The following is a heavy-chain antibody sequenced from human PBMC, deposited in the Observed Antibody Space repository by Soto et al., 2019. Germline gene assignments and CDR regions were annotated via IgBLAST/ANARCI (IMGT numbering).Heavy chain of an antibody. CDR1: GGTFSSYA. Sequence: QVQLVQSGAEVKKPGSSVKVSCKASGGTFSSYAISWVRQAPGQGLEWMGGIIPIFGTANYAQKFQGRVTITADEYTRKAYMELSSLRSEDTAVYYFASEKGSSFPLDYYGMDVWGQGNTVPVSS. J-gene: IGHJ6*02. V-gene: IGHV1-69*01. CDR2: IIPIFGTA. CDR3: ASEKGSSFPLDYYGMDV. D-gene: IGHD6-13*01.